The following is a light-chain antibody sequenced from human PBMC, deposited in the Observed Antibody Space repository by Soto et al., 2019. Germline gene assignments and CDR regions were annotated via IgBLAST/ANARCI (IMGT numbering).Light chain of an antibody. CDR1: QSISSY. J-gene: IGKJ5*01. Sequence: DIQMTQSPSSLSASVGDRVTITCRASQSISSYLNWYQQKPGKAPKLLIYAASSLQSGFPSRFSGSGSGTDFTLTISSLQPEDFATYYCQLSYSTPSITFGQGTRLE. CDR2: AAS. V-gene: IGKV1-39*01. CDR3: QLSYSTPSIT.